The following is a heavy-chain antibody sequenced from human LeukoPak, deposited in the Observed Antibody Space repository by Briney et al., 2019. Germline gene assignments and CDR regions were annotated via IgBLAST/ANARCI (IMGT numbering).Heavy chain of an antibody. V-gene: IGHV4-59*01. Sequence: ASETLSLTCTVSGGSISGYYWSWIRQPPGKGLEWIGYIYYSGSTKYNPSLKSRVTMSVDTSRNQFSLKLSSVTAADTAVYYCARGGLENGYHSNDGFDIWGQGTMVTVSS. CDR3: ARGGLENGYHSNDGFDI. CDR1: GGSISGYY. D-gene: IGHD3-22*01. J-gene: IGHJ3*02. CDR2: IYYSGST.